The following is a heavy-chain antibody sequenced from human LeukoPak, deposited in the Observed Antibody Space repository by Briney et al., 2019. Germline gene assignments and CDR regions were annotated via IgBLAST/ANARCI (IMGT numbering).Heavy chain of an antibody. CDR1: GFTVSNNY. V-gene: IGHV3-66*01. J-gene: IGHJ5*02. CDR3: ARDPPAVRTNTYA. CDR2: IYSGGDT. D-gene: IGHD4/OR15-4a*01. Sequence: GGSLRLSCATSGFTVSNNYMNWVRQAPGKGLEWVSLIYSGGDTHYADSVKGRFTISRDSSKNTLYLQMNSLRAEDTAVYYCARDPPAVRTNTYAWGQGTLVTVSS.